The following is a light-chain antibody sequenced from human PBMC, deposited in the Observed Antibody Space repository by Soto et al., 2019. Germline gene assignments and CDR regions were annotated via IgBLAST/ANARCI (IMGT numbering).Light chain of an antibody. CDR1: QSVRGN. CDR2: GAS. J-gene: IGKJ1*01. V-gene: IGKV3-15*01. CDR3: QHYDDWPRT. Sequence: IVMTQSPATLSVSPGERATLSCRASQSVRGNLAWYQQKPGQSPRLLIFGASTRATGVPDRFSGSGSGAEFTLTISSLQSEDFAVYYCQHYDDWPRTFGLGTKVDIK.